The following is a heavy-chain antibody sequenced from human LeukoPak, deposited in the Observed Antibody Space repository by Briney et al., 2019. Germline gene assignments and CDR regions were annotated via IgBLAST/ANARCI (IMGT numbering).Heavy chain of an antibody. CDR3: GKWVCEELLPGYYVSDC. Sequence: GGSLRLSCAASGFIFSNYAMSWVRQAPGKGLEWVSAIGSSDSDTFYADSVKGRFTVSRDDPKSTLYLQMNTRRVEDETVYYCGKWVCEELLPGYYVSDCWGHGALVTVSS. V-gene: IGHV3-23*01. D-gene: IGHD3-9*01. J-gene: IGHJ5*01. CDR1: GFIFSNYA. CDR2: IGSSDSDT.